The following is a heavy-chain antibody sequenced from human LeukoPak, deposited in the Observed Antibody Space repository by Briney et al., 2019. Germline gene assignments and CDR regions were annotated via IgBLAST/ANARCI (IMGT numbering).Heavy chain of an antibody. CDR2: ISSSGSTI. D-gene: IGHD3-10*01. V-gene: IGHV3-11*01. CDR3: ASFPRITMVRGVPS. CDR1: GFTFSDYY. Sequence: GGSLRLSCAASGFTFSDYYMSWIRQAPGKGLEWVSYISSSGSTIYYADSVKGRFTISRDNAKNSLYLQMNSLRAEDTAVYYCASFPRITMVRGVPSWGQGTLVTVSS. J-gene: IGHJ5*02.